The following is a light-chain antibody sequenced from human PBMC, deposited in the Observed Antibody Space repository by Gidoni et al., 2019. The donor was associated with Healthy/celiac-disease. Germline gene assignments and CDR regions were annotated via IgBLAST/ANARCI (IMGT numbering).Light chain of an antibody. V-gene: IGLV3-1*01. Sequence: SYALTQPPSVSVSPGQTASITCSGDKLGDKYACWYQQKPGQSPVLVIYQDSKRPSGIPERFSGSNSGNTATLTISGTQAMDEADYYCQAWDSNTGVFGTGTKVTVL. CDR2: QDS. J-gene: IGLJ1*01. CDR3: QAWDSNTGV. CDR1: KLGDKY.